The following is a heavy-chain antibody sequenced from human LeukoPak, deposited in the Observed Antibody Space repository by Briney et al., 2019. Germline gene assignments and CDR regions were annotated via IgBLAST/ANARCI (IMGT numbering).Heavy chain of an antibody. D-gene: IGHD5-24*01. CDR1: GFTFNSFW. V-gene: IGHV3-7*01. Sequence: GGSLRLSCRASGFTFNSFWTSWIPQAPGKGPEWVANINEDGSEKDYVDSVRGRFTISRDDAKDSVYLQMNGLRAEDTAVYYCARDWRRWLQNWYFDLWGRGTLVSVSS. CDR2: INEDGSEK. CDR3: ARDWRRWLQNWYFDL. J-gene: IGHJ2*01.